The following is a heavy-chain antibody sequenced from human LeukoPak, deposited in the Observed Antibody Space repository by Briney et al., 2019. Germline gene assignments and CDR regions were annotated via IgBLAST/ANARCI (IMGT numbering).Heavy chain of an antibody. V-gene: IGHV3-9*01. CDR3: ARAVCPTIKFCDSSYFMDV. CDR1: GFTFDDYA. D-gene: IGHD6-6*01. J-gene: IGHJ6*03. CDR2: ISWNSDNI. Sequence: GGSLRLSCAASGFTFDDYAMHRVRQAPGKGLEWVSGISWNSDNIGYADSVEGRFTISRDNAKNSLYLQMNSLRAEDTALYYCARAVCPTIKFCDSSYFMDVWGKGTTVNVS.